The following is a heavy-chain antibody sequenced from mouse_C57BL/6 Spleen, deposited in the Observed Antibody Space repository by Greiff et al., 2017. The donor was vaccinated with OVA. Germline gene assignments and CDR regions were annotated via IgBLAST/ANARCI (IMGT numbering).Heavy chain of an antibody. CDR2: IDPENGDT. CDR1: GFNIKDDY. J-gene: IGHJ2*01. D-gene: IGHD1-1*01. CDR3: TTLITTVVEGY. V-gene: IGHV14-4*01. Sequence: EVKLQESGAELVRPGASVKLSCTASGFNIKDDYMHWVKQRPEQGLEWIGWIDPENGDTEYASKFQGKATITADTSSNTAYLQLSSLTSEDTAVYYCTTLITTVVEGYWGQGTTLTVSS.